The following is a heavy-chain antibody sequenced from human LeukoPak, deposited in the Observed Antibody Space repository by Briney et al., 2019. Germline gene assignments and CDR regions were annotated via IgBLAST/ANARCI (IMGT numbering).Heavy chain of an antibody. J-gene: IGHJ3*02. CDR3: ARSRYFDSDAFDI. CDR1: GFIFSSYA. V-gene: IGHV3-23*01. Sequence: GGSLRLSCAASGFIFSSYAMSWVRQAPGKGLEWVSAISGSGGSTYYADSVKGRFTISRDNSKNTLYLQMNSLRAEDTAVYYCARSRYFDSDAFDIWGQGTMVTVSS. CDR2: ISGSGGST. D-gene: IGHD3-9*01.